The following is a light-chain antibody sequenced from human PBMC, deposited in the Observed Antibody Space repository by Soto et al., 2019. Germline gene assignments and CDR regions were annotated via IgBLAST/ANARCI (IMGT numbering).Light chain of an antibody. CDR3: KQYENYWT. J-gene: IGKJ1*01. V-gene: IGKV1-5*01. Sequence: DIQMTQSPSTLSASVGDRATITCRASQTISSWLAWYQQIPGKDPKLLIYDASNLESGAPSRFSGSGSGTEFTLTISSLQPEDFAVYYCKQYENYWTFGQGTKVDI. CDR1: QTISSW. CDR2: DAS.